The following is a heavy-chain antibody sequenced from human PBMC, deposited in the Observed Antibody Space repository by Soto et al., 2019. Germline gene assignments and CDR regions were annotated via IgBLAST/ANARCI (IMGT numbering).Heavy chain of an antibody. Sequence: QVQLQESGPGLVKPSGTLSLTCAVSGRSISSSNWWSWVRQPPGKGLEWIGGIYHSGSTNYNPSLKRRVTISVDKSKNQFSLKLSSVTAADTAVYYCARSITGTTSYYYGMDVWGQGTTVTVSS. V-gene: IGHV4-4*02. CDR1: GRSISSSNW. D-gene: IGHD1-7*01. J-gene: IGHJ6*02. CDR2: IYHSGST. CDR3: ARSITGTTSYYYGMDV.